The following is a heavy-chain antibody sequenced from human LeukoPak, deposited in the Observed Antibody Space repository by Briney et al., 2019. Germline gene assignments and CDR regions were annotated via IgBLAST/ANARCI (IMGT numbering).Heavy chain of an antibody. CDR1: GGSIIRSY. J-gene: IGHJ3*02. D-gene: IGHD3-22*01. Sequence: SETLSLSCTVPGGSIIRSYWSWIWQPLRGGQEWIWYTSHSGSTNYKPSLKSRVSISVDTSKDQFSLKLTSVTAADTAMYYCARGYYDARGDSNPFDIWGQGTMVTVSS. CDR3: ARGYYDARGDSNPFDI. V-gene: IGHV4-59*13. CDR2: TSHSGST.